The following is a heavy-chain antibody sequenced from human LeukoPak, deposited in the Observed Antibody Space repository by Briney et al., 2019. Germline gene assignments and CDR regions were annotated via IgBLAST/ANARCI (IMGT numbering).Heavy chain of an antibody. CDR1: GGSISSNNYF. J-gene: IGHJ4*02. CDR2: INHSGST. Sequence: PSETLSLTCTVSGGSISSNNYFWGWIRQPPGKGLEWIGEINHSGSTNYNPSLKSRVTISVDTSKNQFSLKLSSVTAADTAVYYCARDVLARVSDYGDYVEGYWGQGTLVTVSS. D-gene: IGHD4-17*01. CDR3: ARDVLARVSDYGDYVEGY. V-gene: IGHV4-39*07.